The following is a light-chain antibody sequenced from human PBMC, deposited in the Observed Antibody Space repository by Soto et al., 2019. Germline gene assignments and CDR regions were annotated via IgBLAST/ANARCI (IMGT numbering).Light chain of an antibody. J-gene: IGKJ4*01. Sequence: DIQMTQSPSTLSASVGDRVTITCRASQTINNYLNWYQQKPGKAPKCLIYGASSLQSGVSSRFSGRGAGTDYTLTISSLQPEDFATYFCQQSYDSPPTFGGGTKVEIK. CDR3: QQSYDSPPT. V-gene: IGKV1-39*01. CDR1: QTINNY. CDR2: GAS.